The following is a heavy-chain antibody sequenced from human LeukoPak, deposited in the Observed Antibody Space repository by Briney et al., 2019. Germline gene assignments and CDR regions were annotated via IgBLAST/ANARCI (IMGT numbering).Heavy chain of an antibody. CDR2: ISSSSSYI. V-gene: IGHV3-21*01. Sequence: GGSLRLSCAASGFTFSSYSMNWVRQAPGKGLEWVSSISSSSSYIYYADSVKGRFTISRDNAKNSLYLQMNSLRAEDTAVYYCASQVRAQLRALDYWGQGTLVTVSS. J-gene: IGHJ4*02. CDR3: ASQVRAQLRALDY. D-gene: IGHD5-24*01. CDR1: GFTFSSYS.